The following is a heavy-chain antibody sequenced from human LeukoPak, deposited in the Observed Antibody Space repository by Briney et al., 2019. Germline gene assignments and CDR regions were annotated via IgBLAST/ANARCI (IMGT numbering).Heavy chain of an antibody. J-gene: IGHJ4*02. CDR1: GFTFSSYT. CDR3: ARERGYTYSFDY. Sequence: PGGSLRLSCAASGFTFSSYTMSWVREAPGKGLEWGSYISGSGSATYHVGSVKGRFTISRDNAKNSLYLQLKRLRVKDTDVYYCARERGYTYSFDYWGQGTLVTVSS. CDR2: ISGSGSAT. D-gene: IGHD5-24*01. V-gene: IGHV3-48*01.